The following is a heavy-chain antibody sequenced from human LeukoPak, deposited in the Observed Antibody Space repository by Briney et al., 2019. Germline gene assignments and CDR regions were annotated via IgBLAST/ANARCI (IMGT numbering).Heavy chain of an antibody. V-gene: IGHV3-64D*06. CDR2: ISSNRGST. CDR3: VKGSAVPDAYYYYGMDV. Sequence: GGSLRLSGSASGFTFSSYAMHWVRQAPGKGLEYVSAISSNRGSTYYADSVKGRFTISRDNSKNTLYLQMSSLRAEDTAVYYCVKGSAVPDAYYYYGMDVWGKGTTVTVSS. D-gene: IGHD3-3*01. CDR1: GFTFSSYA. J-gene: IGHJ6*04.